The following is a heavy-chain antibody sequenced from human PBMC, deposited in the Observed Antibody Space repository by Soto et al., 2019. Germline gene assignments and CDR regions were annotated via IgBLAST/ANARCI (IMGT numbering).Heavy chain of an antibody. Sequence: ASVKVSCKASGFTFTSSAVRWVRQARGQRLEWIGWIVVGSGNTNYAQKFRERVTITRDMSTGTAYMQLSSLRSDDTAVYYCAARGATGSSYYYGLDVWGQGTTVTVSS. CDR3: AARGATGSSYYYGLDV. V-gene: IGHV1-58*01. J-gene: IGHJ6*02. D-gene: IGHD6-6*01. CDR2: IVVGSGNT. CDR1: GFTFTSSA.